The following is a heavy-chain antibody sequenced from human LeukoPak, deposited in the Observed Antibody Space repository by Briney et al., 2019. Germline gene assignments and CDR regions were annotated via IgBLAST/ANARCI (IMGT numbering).Heavy chain of an antibody. V-gene: IGHV1-69*05. D-gene: IGHD4-11*01. J-gene: IGHJ4*02. CDR2: IIPIFGTA. CDR3: ARDRHRDYSNPYYFDY. CDR1: GGTFSSYA. Sequence: GSSVKVSCKASGGTFSSYAISWVRQAPGQGLEWTGGIIPIFGTANYAQKFQGRVTITTDESTSTAYRELSSLRSEDTAVYYCARDRHRDYSNPYYFDYWGQGTLVTVSS.